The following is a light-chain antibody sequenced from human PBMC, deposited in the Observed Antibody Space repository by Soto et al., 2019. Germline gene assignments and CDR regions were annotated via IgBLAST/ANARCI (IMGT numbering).Light chain of an antibody. J-gene: IGKJ4*01. CDR2: GAS. V-gene: IGKV3-20*01. Sequence: EIVLTQSPGTLSLSPGERATLSCRASETITSSFLAWYHQKPGQAPRLLIHGASNRAPGTPDRFSGSGSGTDFTLPISRLEPEYFAMYYCQQYSSRPLTFGGGNKVEIK. CDR1: ETITSSF. CDR3: QQYSSRPLT.